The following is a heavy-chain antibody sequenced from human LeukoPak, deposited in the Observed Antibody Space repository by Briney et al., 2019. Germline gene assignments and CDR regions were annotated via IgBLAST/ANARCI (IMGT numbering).Heavy chain of an antibody. CDR1: GFTFSSYA. V-gene: IGHV3-23*01. Sequence: GESLRLSCAASGFTFSSYAMSWVRQAPGKGLEWVSAISGSGGSTYYADSVKGRFTISRDNSKNTLYLQMNSLRAEDTAVYYCAKAGSGWYGVYFDYWGQGTLVTVSS. D-gene: IGHD6-19*01. J-gene: IGHJ4*02. CDR2: ISGSGGST. CDR3: AKAGSGWYGVYFDY.